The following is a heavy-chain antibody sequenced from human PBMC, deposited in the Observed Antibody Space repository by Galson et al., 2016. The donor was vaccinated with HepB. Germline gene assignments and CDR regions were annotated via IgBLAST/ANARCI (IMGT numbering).Heavy chain of an antibody. CDR2: IYYSGTT. CDR1: GGSISSSSYY. V-gene: IGHV4-39*01. Sequence: LSLTCTVSGGSISSSSYYWGWIRQPPGKGLEWIGSIYYSGTTYYNPSLKSRVTISVDTSKNQFSLKLSSVTAADTAVYYCARQYYYDSSAIDYWGQGTLVTVSS. CDR3: ARQYYYDSSAIDY. D-gene: IGHD3-22*01. J-gene: IGHJ4*02.